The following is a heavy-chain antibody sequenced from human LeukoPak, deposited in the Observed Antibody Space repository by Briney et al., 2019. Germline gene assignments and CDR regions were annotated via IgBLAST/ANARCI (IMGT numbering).Heavy chain of an antibody. CDR1: GGSISSSNW. V-gene: IGHV4-4*02. D-gene: IGHD6-19*01. CDR2: IYHSGST. Sequence: SETLSLTCAVSGGSISSSNWWSWVRQPPGKGLEWIGEIYHSGSTNYNPSLKSRVTISVDKSKNQFSLKLSSVTAADTAVYYCARVGSTSGWLLDYFDYWGQGTLVTVSS. J-gene: IGHJ4*02. CDR3: ARVGSTSGWLLDYFDY.